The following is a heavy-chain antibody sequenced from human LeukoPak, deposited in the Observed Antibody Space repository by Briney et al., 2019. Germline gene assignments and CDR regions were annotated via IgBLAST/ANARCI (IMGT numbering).Heavy chain of an antibody. D-gene: IGHD5-18*01. V-gene: IGHV5-51*01. CDR1: GYSFTSYW. CDR3: ARRLFLGYRYSSRLDDAFDI. J-gene: IGHJ3*02. CDR2: INPGDSDT. Sequence: GESLKISCKGSGYSFTSYWIGWVRQMPGKGLGWMVIINPGDSDTRYSPSFQGQVTISADKSISTAYLQWSSLKASDTAMYYCARRLFLGYRYSSRLDDAFDIWGQGTMVTVSS.